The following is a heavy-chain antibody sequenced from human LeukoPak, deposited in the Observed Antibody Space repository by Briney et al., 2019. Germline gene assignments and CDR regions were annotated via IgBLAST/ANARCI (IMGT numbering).Heavy chain of an antibody. V-gene: IGHV1-2*02. CDR3: ARDMGLQHDY. CDR2: IKHNSGGT. Sequence: ASVKVSCRASGYTFTGYYMHWVRQAPGQGLEGVGWIKHNSGGTNYAKKFQGRVTMTMDTSISTAYMELSKLRSDDTAVCYCARDMGLQHDYWGQGTLVTVSS. CDR1: GYTFTGYY. J-gene: IGHJ4*02. D-gene: IGHD4/OR15-4a*01.